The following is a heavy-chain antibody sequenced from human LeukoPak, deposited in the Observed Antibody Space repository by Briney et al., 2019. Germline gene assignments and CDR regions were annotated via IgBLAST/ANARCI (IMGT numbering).Heavy chain of an antibody. V-gene: IGHV5-51*01. D-gene: IGHD4-23*01. CDR2: IYPGDSDI. CDR3: ARQGYGANSHFDY. Sequence: GESLKISCKGSGYSFTSSWIGWVRQMPGKGLEWMGIIYPGDSDIRDSPSFQGQVTISADKSISTAYLHWSSLKASDTATYYCARQGYGANSHFDYWGQGTLVTVSS. J-gene: IGHJ4*02. CDR1: GYSFTSSW.